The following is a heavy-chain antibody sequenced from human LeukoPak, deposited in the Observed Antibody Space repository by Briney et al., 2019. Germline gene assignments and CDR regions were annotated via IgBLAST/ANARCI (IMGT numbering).Heavy chain of an antibody. Sequence: SETLSLTCAVYGGSFSGYYWSWIRQPPGKGLEWIGEINHSGSTNYNPSLKSRVTISVDTSKNQFSLKLSSVTAADTAVYYCARRRIGFAEVAGKGYVDNWGQGTLVTVSS. CDR1: GGSFSGYY. CDR3: ARRRIGFAEVAGKGYVDN. D-gene: IGHD6-19*01. J-gene: IGHJ4*02. CDR2: INHSGST. V-gene: IGHV4-34*01.